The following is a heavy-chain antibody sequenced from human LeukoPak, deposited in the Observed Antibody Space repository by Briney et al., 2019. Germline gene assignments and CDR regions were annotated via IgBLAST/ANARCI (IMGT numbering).Heavy chain of an antibody. CDR2: IYYSGST. CDR3: ARLTVTHGYYFDY. Sequence: SETLSLTCTVSGGSISSYYWSWIRQPPGKGLEWIGYIYYSGSTNYNPSLKSRVTISVDTSKNQFSLKLSSVTAADTAVYYCARLTVTHGYYFDYWGQGTLVTVSS. D-gene: IGHD4-17*01. V-gene: IGHV4-59*08. CDR1: GGSISSYY. J-gene: IGHJ4*02.